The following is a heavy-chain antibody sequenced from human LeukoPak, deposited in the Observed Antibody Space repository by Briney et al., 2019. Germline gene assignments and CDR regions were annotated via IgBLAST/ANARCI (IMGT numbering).Heavy chain of an antibody. J-gene: IGHJ4*02. V-gene: IGHV3-53*01. CDR2: IYSRGTT. Sequence: PGGSLRLSCAASGFTVSSNYMSWVRQAPGKGLEWVSVIYSRGTTYYADSVKGRFTISRDTSKNTLYLQMNSLRAEDTAVYYCAREGYLSTWYWQDYWGQGTLVTVSS. D-gene: IGHD6-13*01. CDR3: AREGYLSTWYWQDY. CDR1: GFTVSSNY.